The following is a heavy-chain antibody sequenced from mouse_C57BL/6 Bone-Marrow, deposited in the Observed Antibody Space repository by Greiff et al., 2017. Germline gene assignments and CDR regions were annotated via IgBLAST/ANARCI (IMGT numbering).Heavy chain of an antibody. CDR2: IYPRSGNT. D-gene: IGHD2-3*01. CDR3: ARWGYCYYYAMDY. CDR1: GYTFTSYG. J-gene: IGHJ4*01. Sequence: QVQLKESGAELARPGASVKLSCKASGYTFTSYGISWVKQRTGQGLEWIGEIYPRSGNTYYNEKFKGKATLTADQSSSTAYMELRSLTSEDSAVYFCARWGYCYYYAMDYWGQGTSVTVSS. V-gene: IGHV1-81*01.